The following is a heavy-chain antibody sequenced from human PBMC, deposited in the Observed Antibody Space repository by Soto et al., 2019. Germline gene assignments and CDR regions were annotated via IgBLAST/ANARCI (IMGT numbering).Heavy chain of an antibody. Sequence: ASVKVSCKVSGYTLTELSMHWVRQAPGKGLEWMGGFDPEDGETIYAQKFQGRVTMTEDTSTDTAYMELSSLRSEDTAVYYCATSRGYSYGLPDWGQGTLVTVSS. CDR1: GYTLTELS. CDR2: FDPEDGET. CDR3: ATSRGYSYGLPD. V-gene: IGHV1-24*01. D-gene: IGHD5-18*01. J-gene: IGHJ4*02.